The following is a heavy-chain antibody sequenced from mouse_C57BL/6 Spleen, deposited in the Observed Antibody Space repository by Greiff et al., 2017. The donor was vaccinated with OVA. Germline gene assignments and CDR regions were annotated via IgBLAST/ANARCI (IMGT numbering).Heavy chain of an antibody. CDR2: IYPGDGDT. V-gene: IGHV1-80*01. CDR1: GYAFSSYW. CDR3: ARSSSYVGFDY. D-gene: IGHD1-1*01. Sequence: VQVVESGAELVKPGASVKISCKASGYAFSSYWMNWVKQRPGKGLEWIGQIYPGDGDTNYNGKFKGKATLTADKSSSTAYMQLSSLTSEDSAVYFCARSSSYVGFDYWGQGTTLTVSS. J-gene: IGHJ2*01.